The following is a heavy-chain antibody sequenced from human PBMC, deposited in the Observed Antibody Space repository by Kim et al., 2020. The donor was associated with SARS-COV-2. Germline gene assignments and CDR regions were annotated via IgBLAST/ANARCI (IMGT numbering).Heavy chain of an antibody. CDR3: ASGLRDYGDY. Sequence: GGSLRLSCAASGFTFSSYAMHWVRQAPGKGLEWVAVISYDGSNKYYADSVKGRFTISRDNSKNTLYLQMNSLRAEDTAVYYCASGLRDYGDYWGQGTLVT. V-gene: IGHV3-30-3*01. CDR1: GFTFSSYA. CDR2: ISYDGSNK. D-gene: IGHD3-16*01. J-gene: IGHJ4*02.